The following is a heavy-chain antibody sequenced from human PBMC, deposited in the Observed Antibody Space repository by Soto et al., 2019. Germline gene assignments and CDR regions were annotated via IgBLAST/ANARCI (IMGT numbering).Heavy chain of an antibody. D-gene: IGHD3-10*01. J-gene: IGHJ6*02. Sequence: SETMSLSCTVSGGSISSSSYYWVWIRHPPGKGLEWIGSIYYSGSTYYNPSLKSRVTISVDTSKNQFSLKLSSVTAADTAVYYCARQRQNNSYGSGISWIAYYYSGMDVWGQGTTVTVSS. V-gene: IGHV4-39*01. CDR1: GGSISSSSYY. CDR2: IYYSGST. CDR3: ARQRQNNSYGSGISWIAYYYSGMDV.